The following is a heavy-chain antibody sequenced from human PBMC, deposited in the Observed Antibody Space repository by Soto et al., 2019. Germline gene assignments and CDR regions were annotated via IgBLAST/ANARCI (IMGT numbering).Heavy chain of an antibody. J-gene: IGHJ4*02. Sequence: QVQLVQSGAEEKKPGASVKVSCKASGYTFTTYPMHWVRQAPGQSLEWMGWINADSGNTKYSQKFQDRVTITRDTSPSTAYMELGSLRSEDTAVYYCARQLKLTAVFVDWGQGTLVTVSS. CDR3: ARQLKLTAVFVD. V-gene: IGHV1-3*05. CDR1: GYTFTTYP. CDR2: INADSGNT. D-gene: IGHD4-4*01.